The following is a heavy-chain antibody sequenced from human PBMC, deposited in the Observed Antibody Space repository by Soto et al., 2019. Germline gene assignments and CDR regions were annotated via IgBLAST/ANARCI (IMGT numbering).Heavy chain of an antibody. Sequence: GGSLRLSCAASGFTFSSYSMNWVRQAPGKGLEWVSSISSSSSYIYYADSVKGRFTISRDNAKNSLYLQMNSLRAEDTAVYYCARDLGQQLVSGYYYYMDVWGKGTTVTVSS. CDR3: ARDLGQQLVSGYYYYMDV. D-gene: IGHD6-13*01. CDR1: GFTFSSYS. J-gene: IGHJ6*03. CDR2: ISSSSSYI. V-gene: IGHV3-21*01.